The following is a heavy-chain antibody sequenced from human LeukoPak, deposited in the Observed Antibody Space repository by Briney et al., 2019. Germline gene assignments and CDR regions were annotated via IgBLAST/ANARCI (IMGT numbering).Heavy chain of an antibody. CDR1: GGTFSSYA. D-gene: IGHD3-3*01. V-gene: IGHV1-18*01. J-gene: IGHJ4*02. CDR3: ARVGYYMALRWLDY. CDR2: ISAYNGNT. Sequence: ASVKVSCKASGGTFSSYAISWVRQAPGQGFGWMGWISAYNGNTNYAQKLQGRVTMTTDTSTSTAYMELRSLRSDDTAVYYCARVGYYMALRWLDYWGQGTLVTVSS.